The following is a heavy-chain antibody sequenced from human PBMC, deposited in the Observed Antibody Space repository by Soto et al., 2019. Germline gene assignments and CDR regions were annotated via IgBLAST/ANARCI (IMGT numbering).Heavy chain of an antibody. V-gene: IGHV4-39*01. CDR1: GGSISSSSYY. CDR2: IYHSGST. CDR3: ANYDY. J-gene: IGHJ4*02. Sequence: SETLSLTCTVSGGSISSSSYYWGWIRQPPGKGLEWIGSIYHSGSTYYNPSLKSRVIISVDTSKNQFSLKLSSVTAADTAVYYCANYDYWGQGTLVTVSS.